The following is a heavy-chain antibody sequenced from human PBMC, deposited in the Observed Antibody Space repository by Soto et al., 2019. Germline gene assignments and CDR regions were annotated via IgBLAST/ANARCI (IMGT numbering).Heavy chain of an antibody. CDR2: ISYDGSNK. CDR3: AKGETYYDFWSGYYLAY. J-gene: IGHJ4*02. Sequence: PGGSLRLSCAASGFTFSSYGMHWVRQAPGKGLEWVAVISYDGSNKYYADSVKGRFTISRDNSKNTLYLQMNSLRAEDTAAYYCAKGETYYDFWSGYYLAYWGQGTLVTVSS. CDR1: GFTFSSYG. V-gene: IGHV3-30*18. D-gene: IGHD3-3*01.